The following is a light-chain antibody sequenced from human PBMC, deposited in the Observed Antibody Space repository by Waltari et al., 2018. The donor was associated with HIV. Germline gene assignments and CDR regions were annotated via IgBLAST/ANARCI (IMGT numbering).Light chain of an antibody. CDR1: QSVSSS. Sequence: DIVLTQSPVTLSLSPGERATLSCRASQSVSSSLAWYQQKPGQAPRLLIYDASNRATGIPARFSGTGSGTDFTLTISSLEPEDFAVYYCHQRSNWPRTFCQGTKLEIK. V-gene: IGKV3-11*01. CDR2: DAS. J-gene: IGKJ2*01. CDR3: HQRSNWPRT.